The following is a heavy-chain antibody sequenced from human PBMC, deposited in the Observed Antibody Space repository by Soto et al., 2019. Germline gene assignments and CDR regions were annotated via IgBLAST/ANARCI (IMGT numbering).Heavy chain of an antibody. V-gene: IGHV4-61*01. CDR2: IYYSGST. Sequence: SETLSLTCTVSGGSVSSGSYYWSWIRQPPGKGLEWIGYIYYSGSTNYNPSLKSRVTISVDTSKNQFSLKLSSVTAADTAVYYCARDREPDPIGLRAFDTWGQGTMVTVS. CDR3: ARDREPDPIGLRAFDT. J-gene: IGHJ3*02. CDR1: GGSVSSGSYY. D-gene: IGHD1-26*01.